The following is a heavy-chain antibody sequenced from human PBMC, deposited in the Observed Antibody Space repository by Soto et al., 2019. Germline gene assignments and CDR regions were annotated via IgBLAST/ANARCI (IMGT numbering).Heavy chain of an antibody. V-gene: IGHV3-64*01. Sequence: GGSLRLSCAASGFTFSSYAMHWVRQAPGKGLEYVSAISSNGGSTYYANSVKGRFTISRDNSKNTLYLQMGSLRAEDMAVYYCARDRGYCSSTSCYGGYYYYYMDVWGKGTTVTVSS. J-gene: IGHJ6*03. D-gene: IGHD2-2*01. CDR3: ARDRGYCSSTSCYGGYYYYYMDV. CDR1: GFTFSSYA. CDR2: ISSNGGST.